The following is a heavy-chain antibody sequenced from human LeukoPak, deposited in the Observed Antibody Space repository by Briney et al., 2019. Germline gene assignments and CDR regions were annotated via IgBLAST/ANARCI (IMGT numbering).Heavy chain of an antibody. V-gene: IGHV1-18*01. D-gene: IGHD2-2*01. CDR2: ISAYNGNS. Sequence: ASVKVSCKASGYTFTRYGMSWVRQAPGQGLEWMGWISAYNGNSNYAQKFQGRVTMTTDTSTSTGYMELRSLRSDDTAVYYCARVHSYCSSTSCLDYWGQGTLVTVSS. CDR1: GYTFTRYG. J-gene: IGHJ4*02. CDR3: ARVHSYCSSTSCLDY.